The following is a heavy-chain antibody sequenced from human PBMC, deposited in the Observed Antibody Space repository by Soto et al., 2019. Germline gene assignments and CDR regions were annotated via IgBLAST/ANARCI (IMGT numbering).Heavy chain of an antibody. J-gene: IGHJ3*02. CDR2: IYYSGST. CDR3: ARHLLLYYYDSSGYYLRDAFDI. Sequence: PSENLSLTCTFSSSSISSYYWSWIRQPPGKGLEWIWYIYYSGSTNYNPSLKRRVTISVDTSKNQFSLKLSSVTAADTAVYYCARHLLLYYYDSSGYYLRDAFDIWGQGTMVT. CDR1: SSSISSYY. D-gene: IGHD3-22*01. V-gene: IGHV4-59*08.